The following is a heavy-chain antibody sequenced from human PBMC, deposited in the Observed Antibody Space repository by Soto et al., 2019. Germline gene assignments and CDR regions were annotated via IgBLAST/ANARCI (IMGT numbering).Heavy chain of an antibody. CDR1: GYSFTSYW. D-gene: IGHD3-22*01. CDR2: SYPDDADT. V-gene: IGHV5-51*07. J-gene: IGHJ6*01. Sequence: GESLKISCKGSGYSFTSYWLGCVHQIPAKGLEWRVISYPDDADTRDSPSFQAQVTIPADKTISTAYLQWSSMQASAAAMYYCAPGIDSMEVVGQGTTVKASS. CDR3: APGIDSMEV.